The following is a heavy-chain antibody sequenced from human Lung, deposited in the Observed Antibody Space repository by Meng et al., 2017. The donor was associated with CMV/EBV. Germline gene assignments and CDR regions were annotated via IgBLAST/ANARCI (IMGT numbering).Heavy chain of an antibody. CDR2: ISWDGGST. V-gene: IGHV3-43D*03. D-gene: IGHD6-19*01. CDR1: GFTFDDYA. CDR3: AKGLRYYYGMDV. J-gene: IGHJ6*02. Sequence: GGSXRLXCAASGFTFDDYAMHWVRQAPGKGLEWVSLISWDGGSTYYADSVKGRFTISRDNSKNSLYLQMNSLRAEDTALYYCAKGLRYYYGMDVWGRGTTVTVSS.